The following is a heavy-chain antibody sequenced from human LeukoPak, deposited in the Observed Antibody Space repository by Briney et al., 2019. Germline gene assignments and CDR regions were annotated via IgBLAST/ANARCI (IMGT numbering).Heavy chain of an antibody. CDR1: GGSFSGYY. CDR3: ARSPLFTYSSGYCDY. V-gene: IGHV4-34*01. J-gene: IGHJ4*02. Sequence: PSETLSLTCAVYGGSFSGYYWSWIRQPPGKGLEWIGEINHSGSTNYNPSLKSRVTISVDTSKNQFSLKLNSVTAADTAVYYCARSPLFTYSSGYCDYWGRGTLVTVSS. D-gene: IGHD3-22*01. CDR2: INHSGST.